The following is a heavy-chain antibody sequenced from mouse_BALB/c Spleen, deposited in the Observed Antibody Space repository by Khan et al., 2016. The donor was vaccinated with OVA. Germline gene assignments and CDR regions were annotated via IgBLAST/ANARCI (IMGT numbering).Heavy chain of an antibody. CDR1: GFTFSSYG. D-gene: IGHD1-1*01. CDR3: ATSYFYGYYFDY. Sequence: EVQLVESGGDLVQPGGSRKLSCAASGFTFSSYGMHWVRQAPEKGLEWVAYISGDSNTIYYAATVKGRFTISRDNPRNTLFLQMTRLMSEDTAMYYCATSYFYGYYFDYWGPGTTLTVSS. V-gene: IGHV5-17*02. J-gene: IGHJ2*01. CDR2: ISGDSNTI.